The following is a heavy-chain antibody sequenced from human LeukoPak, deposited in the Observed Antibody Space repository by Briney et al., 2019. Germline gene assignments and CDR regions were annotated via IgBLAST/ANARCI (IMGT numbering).Heavy chain of an antibody. D-gene: IGHD3-3*01. CDR2: IHPGDSDT. V-gene: IGHV5-51*01. Sequence: GESLKISCKGSGYSFTSYWIGWVRQMPGKGLEWMGIIHPGDSDTRYSPSFQGQVTISADKSISTAYLQWSSLKASDTAMYYCARRAVSGYYTPYYFDYWGQGTLVTVSS. J-gene: IGHJ4*02. CDR1: GYSFTSYW. CDR3: ARRAVSGYYTPYYFDY.